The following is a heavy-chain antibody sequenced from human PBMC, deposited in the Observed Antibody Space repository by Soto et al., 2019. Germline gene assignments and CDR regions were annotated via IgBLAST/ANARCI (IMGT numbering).Heavy chain of an antibody. CDR3: AKGGQSYDY. V-gene: IGHV3-23*01. Sequence: GGSLRHSCAASGFTFSSYAMSWVRQAPGKGLEWVSVIGASGVSTYYADSVKGRFTISRDTSKNTLYLQMNSLRAEDTAVYYCAKGGQSYDYWGQGTLVTAPQ. D-gene: IGHD3-10*01. J-gene: IGHJ4*02. CDR2: IGASGVST. CDR1: GFTFSSYA.